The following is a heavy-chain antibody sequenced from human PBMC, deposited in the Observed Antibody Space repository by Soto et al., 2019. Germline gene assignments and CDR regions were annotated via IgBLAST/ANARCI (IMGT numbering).Heavy chain of an antibody. J-gene: IGHJ4*02. Sequence: QVQLVESGGGVVQPGRSLRLSCAASGFTFSSYAMHWVRQAPGKGLEWVAVISYDGSNKYYADSVKGRFTISRDNSKNTRYLQMNSLRAEDTAVYYCARDGRFDQYYFDYWGQGTLVTVSS. CDR1: GFTFSSYA. CDR2: ISYDGSNK. D-gene: IGHD2-2*01. V-gene: IGHV3-30-3*01. CDR3: ARDGRFDQYYFDY.